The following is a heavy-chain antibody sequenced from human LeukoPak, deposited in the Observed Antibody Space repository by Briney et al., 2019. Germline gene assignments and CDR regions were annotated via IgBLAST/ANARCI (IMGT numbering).Heavy chain of an antibody. D-gene: IGHD4-17*01. CDR2: IHYSGST. V-gene: IGHV4-39*01. CDR1: GGSVTSASHY. J-gene: IGHJ4*02. CDR3: TTHHDYGDKIDY. Sequence: PSETLSLTCTVSGGSVTSASHYWAWIRQPPGKGLEWIGSIHYSGSTYYSPSLKSRLTISGDTSKSQFSLTLIFVTAAHTAVYYCTTHHDYGDKIDYWGQGTLVTVSS.